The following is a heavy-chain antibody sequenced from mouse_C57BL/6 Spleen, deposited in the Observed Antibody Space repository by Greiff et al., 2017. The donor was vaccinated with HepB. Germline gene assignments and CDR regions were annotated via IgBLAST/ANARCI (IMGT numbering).Heavy chain of an antibody. J-gene: IGHJ3*01. CDR2: ILPGSGST. CDR3: ARWDYDVGGVWFAY. D-gene: IGHD2-4*01. V-gene: IGHV1-9*01. CDR1: GYTFTGYW. Sequence: VQLQQSGAELMKPGASVKLSCKATGYTFTGYWIEWVKQRPGHGLEWIGEILPGSGSTNYNEKFKGKATFTADPSSNTAYMQLSSLTTEDSAIYDCARWDYDVGGVWFAYWGQGTLVTVSA.